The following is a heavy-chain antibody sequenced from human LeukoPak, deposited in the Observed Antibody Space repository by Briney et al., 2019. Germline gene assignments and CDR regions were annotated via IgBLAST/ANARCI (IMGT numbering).Heavy chain of an antibody. J-gene: IGHJ4*02. CDR2: INHSGGT. V-gene: IGHV4-34*01. D-gene: IGHD3-10*01. CDR1: GGSFSGYY. CDR3: ARRSSGRITMVRGVGKFDY. Sequence: SETLSLTCAVYGGSFSGYYWSWIRQPPGKGLEWIGEINHSGGTNYNPSLKSRATISVDTSKNQFSLKLSSVTAADTAVYYCARRSSGRITMVRGVGKFDYWGQGTLVTVSS.